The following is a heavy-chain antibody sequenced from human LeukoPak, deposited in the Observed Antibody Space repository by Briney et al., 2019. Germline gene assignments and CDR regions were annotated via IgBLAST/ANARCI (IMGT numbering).Heavy chain of an antibody. CDR1: GFTFSTYS. CDR2: ISSSSSTI. J-gene: IGHJ4*02. CDR3: ARGSTYYDSSGQVPFDY. V-gene: IGHV3-48*01. D-gene: IGHD3-22*01. Sequence: PGGSLQLSCAASGFTFSTYSMNWVRQAPGKGLEWVSYISSSSSTIYYADSVKGRFTISRDNAKNSLYLQINSLRAEDTAVYYCARGSTYYDSSGQVPFDYWGQGTLVTVSS.